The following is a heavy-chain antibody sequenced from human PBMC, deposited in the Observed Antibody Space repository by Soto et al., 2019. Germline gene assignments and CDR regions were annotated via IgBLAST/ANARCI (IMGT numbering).Heavy chain of an antibody. CDR1: GRSISSGGYS. Sequence: LSLTCAVSGRSISSGGYSWSWIRQPPGKGLEWIGYIYHSGSTYYNPSLKSRVTISVDRSKNQFSLKLSSVTAADTAVYYCARAPDYGDYDYWGQGTLVTVSS. V-gene: IGHV4-30-2*01. CDR2: IYHSGST. D-gene: IGHD4-17*01. J-gene: IGHJ4*02. CDR3: ARAPDYGDYDY.